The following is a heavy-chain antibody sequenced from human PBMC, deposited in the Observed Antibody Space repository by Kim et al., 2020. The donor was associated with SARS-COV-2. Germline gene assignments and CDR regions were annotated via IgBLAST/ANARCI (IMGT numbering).Heavy chain of an antibody. V-gene: IGHV4-59*13. D-gene: IGHD1-26*01. CDR3: ARGFYRWELLVI. CDR1: GGSISSYY. Sequence: SETLSLTCTVSGGSISSYYWSWIRQPPGKGLEWIGYIYYSGSTNYNPSLKSRVTISVDTSKNQFSLKLSSVTAADTAVYYCARGFYRWELLVIWGQGTLVTVSS. J-gene: IGHJ4*02. CDR2: IYYSGST.